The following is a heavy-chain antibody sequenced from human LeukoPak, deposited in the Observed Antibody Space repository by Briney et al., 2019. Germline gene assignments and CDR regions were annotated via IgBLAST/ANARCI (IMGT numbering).Heavy chain of an antibody. V-gene: IGHV3-30*18. Sequence: PGRSLRLSCAASGFTFSSYGMHWVRQAQGKGLEWVAVISYDGSNNYYADSVKGRFTISRDNSKNTLYLQMTSLRAEDTAVYYCAKVLYYYDSSGSYIDYWGQGTLVTVSS. CDR1: GFTFSSYG. CDR3: AKVLYYYDSSGSYIDY. CDR2: ISYDGSNN. J-gene: IGHJ4*02. D-gene: IGHD3-22*01.